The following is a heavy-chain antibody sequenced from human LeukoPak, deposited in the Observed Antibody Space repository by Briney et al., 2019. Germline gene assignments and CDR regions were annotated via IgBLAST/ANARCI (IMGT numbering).Heavy chain of an antibody. D-gene: IGHD6-19*01. CDR1: GYTFTSYY. CDR3: ASPASEPASSGWYYFDH. V-gene: IGHV1-46*01. J-gene: IGHJ4*02. Sequence: ASVKVSCKASGYTFTSYYMHWERHAPGQGLEWIGIINPSIGSTTYAQKFQGRVPMTRDTSTSTVYMDLSSLSSEDTAVYYCASPASEPASSGWYYFDHWGQGTLVTVSS. CDR2: INPSIGST.